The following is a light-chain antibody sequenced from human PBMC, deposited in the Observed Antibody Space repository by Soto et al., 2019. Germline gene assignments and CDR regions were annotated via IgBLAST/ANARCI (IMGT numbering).Light chain of an antibody. CDR2: SDD. CDR3: SAWEDSLNGGGL. Sequence: QLVLTQPPSASGTPGQTVTISCSGSSSNIETNTVTWYQQLPGTAPKLLIYSDDQRPSGVPDRFSGSKSGTSASLAISGLPSEDEADYYCSAWEDSLNGGGLFGGGTKLTVL. CDR1: SSNIETNT. J-gene: IGLJ3*02. V-gene: IGLV1-44*01.